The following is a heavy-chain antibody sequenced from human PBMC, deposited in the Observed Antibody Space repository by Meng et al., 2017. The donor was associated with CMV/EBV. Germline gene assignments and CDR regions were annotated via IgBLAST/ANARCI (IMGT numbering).Heavy chain of an antibody. CDR2: IIPIFGTA. Sequence: VQRVELGVGVEKPGTPVKVSCKPSGGTFSSYAISWVRQAPGQGLEWMGGIIPIFGTANYAQKFQGRVTITADESTSTAYMELSSLRSEDTAVYYCARRGSYYGSGSYYNWFDPWGQGTLVTVSS. J-gene: IGHJ5*02. CDR1: GGTFSSYA. V-gene: IGHV1-69*12. CDR3: ARRGSYYGSGSYYNWFDP. D-gene: IGHD3-10*01.